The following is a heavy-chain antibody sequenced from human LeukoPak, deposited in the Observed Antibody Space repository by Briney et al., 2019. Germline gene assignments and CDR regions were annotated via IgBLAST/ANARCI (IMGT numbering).Heavy chain of an antibody. CDR2: INSDGSST. Sequence: GGSLRLSCAASGFTFSSYWMHWVRQAPGKGLVWVSRINSDGSSTSYADSVKGRFTISRDNAKNTLYLQMNSLRAEDTAVYYCARDAESSSGWSRYGWFDPWGQGTLVTVSS. CDR3: ARDAESSSGWSRYGWFDP. D-gene: IGHD6-19*01. J-gene: IGHJ5*02. V-gene: IGHV3-74*01. CDR1: GFTFSSYW.